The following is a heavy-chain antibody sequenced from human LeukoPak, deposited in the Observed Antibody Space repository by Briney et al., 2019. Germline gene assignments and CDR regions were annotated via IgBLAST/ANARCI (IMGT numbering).Heavy chain of an antibody. CDR1: GGSISSYY. D-gene: IGHD2-2*01. J-gene: IGHJ4*02. Sequence: SETLSLTCTVSGGSISSYYWSWIRQPPGKGLEWIGSIYHSGTTYYSPSLKSRVTISVDTSKNQFSLKLSSVTAADTAVYYCARYCSSTSCFRGLNYWGQGTLVTVSS. V-gene: IGHV4-59*08. CDR3: ARYCSSTSCFRGLNY. CDR2: IYHSGTT.